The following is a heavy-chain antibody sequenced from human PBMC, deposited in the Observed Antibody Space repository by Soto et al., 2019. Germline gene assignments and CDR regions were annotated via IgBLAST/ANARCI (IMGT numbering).Heavy chain of an antibody. V-gene: IGHV3-48*02. Sequence: ESGGDLVQPGQSLRLSCAASGFSFRSYSMNWVRQAPGKGLEWISYLSSSKTYIWYADSVKGRFTISRDNAKNSLSLQMNSLRDEDTAVYYCVRDSGWAFDIWGLGTMVTVSS. CDR3: VRDSGWAFDI. CDR1: GFSFRSYS. CDR2: LSSSKTYI. D-gene: IGHD6-19*01. J-gene: IGHJ3*02.